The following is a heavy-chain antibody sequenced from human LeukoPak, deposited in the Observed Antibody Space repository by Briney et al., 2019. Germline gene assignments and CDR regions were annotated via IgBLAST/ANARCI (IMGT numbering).Heavy chain of an antibody. CDR1: GSTSTTYS. CDR2: IYTVESDT. J-gene: IGHJ5*02. Sequence: GESLKISCQGSGSTSTTYSSGGVRQIPGKGLGWMGIIYTVESDTRNSPSLQAQVTISANNPITTSYLQWSSLKATATAMYYGARQPVLRYCDWLSPEEGWYWFDLWGQGTLVTVSS. CDR3: ARQPVLRYCDWLSPEEGWYWFDL. V-gene: IGHV5-51*01. D-gene: IGHD3-9*01.